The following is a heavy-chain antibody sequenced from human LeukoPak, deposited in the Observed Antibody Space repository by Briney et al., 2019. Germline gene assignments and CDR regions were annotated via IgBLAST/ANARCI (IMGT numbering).Heavy chain of an antibody. V-gene: IGHV4-38-2*02. D-gene: IGHD5-12*01. J-gene: IGHJ4*02. CDR1: GSSINSAYY. Sequence: SETLSLTCTVSGSSINSAYYWGWIRPPPGKGLEWIGTIYPSGSTYYNPSLKSRVSISLDTSKNQFSLKLNSVTAADTAVYFCAERSAYESLFDYWGQGTLVTVSS. CDR2: IYPSGST. CDR3: AERSAYESLFDY.